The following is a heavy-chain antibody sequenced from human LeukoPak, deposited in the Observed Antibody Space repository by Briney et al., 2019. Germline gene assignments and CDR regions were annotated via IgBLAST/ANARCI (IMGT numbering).Heavy chain of an antibody. CDR2: IYYSGNR. CDR3: AGVIAGVQLGLTGRDYNSHMDV. Sequence: SDTLSLACSVSGGSIISSNFDWGWIRPPPGNGLEWIGIIYYSGNRYYHPSLKSRVTISVDTSNNQFSLKLSSLTAADTAVYYWAGVIAGVQLGLTGRDYNSHMDVWGKGTTVAVSS. D-gene: IGHD3-9*01. J-gene: IGHJ6*03. CDR1: GGSIISSNFD. V-gene: IGHV4-39*07.